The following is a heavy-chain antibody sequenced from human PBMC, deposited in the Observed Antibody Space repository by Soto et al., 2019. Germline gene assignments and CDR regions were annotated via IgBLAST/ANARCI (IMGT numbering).Heavy chain of an antibody. J-gene: IGHJ4*02. Sequence: SETLSLTCTVSGGSISSYYWSWIRQPPGKGLEWIGYIYYSGSTNYNPSLKSRVTISVDTSKNQFSLNLSSVTAADTAVYYCARVMVGTTTFDYWGQGTPVTVSS. D-gene: IGHD1-26*01. CDR3: ARVMVGTTTFDY. V-gene: IGHV4-59*12. CDR2: IYYSGST. CDR1: GGSISSYY.